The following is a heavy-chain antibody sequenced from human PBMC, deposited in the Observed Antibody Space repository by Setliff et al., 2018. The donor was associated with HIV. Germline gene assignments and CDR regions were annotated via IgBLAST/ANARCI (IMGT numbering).Heavy chain of an antibody. V-gene: IGHV1-69*06. J-gene: IGHJ4*02. CDR2: IVPLVGTP. CDR1: GYTFINYG. CDR3: ARDSTFFYGSGTSYNVVY. Sequence: ASVKVSCKASGYTFINYGISWVRQAPGQGLEWMGGIVPLVGTPNYAQKFQGRLTITADKSTRTAYLELSRLSYEDTAVYWCARDSTFFYGSGTSYNVVYWGQGTLVTVSS. D-gene: IGHD3-10*01.